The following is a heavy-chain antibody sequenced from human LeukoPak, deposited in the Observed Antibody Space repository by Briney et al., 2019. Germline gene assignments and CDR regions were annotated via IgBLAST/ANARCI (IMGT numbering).Heavy chain of an antibody. CDR1: GGSISSGGYS. CDR3: ARAPITMIVVVISFGAFDI. Sequence: SQTLSLTCAVSGGSISSGGYSWSWIRQPPGKGLEWIGYIYHSGSTYYNPSLKSRVTISVDRSKNQFSLKLSSVTAADTAVYYCARAPITMIVVVISFGAFDIWGQGTMVTVSS. CDR2: IYHSGST. V-gene: IGHV4-30-2*01. J-gene: IGHJ3*02. D-gene: IGHD3-22*01.